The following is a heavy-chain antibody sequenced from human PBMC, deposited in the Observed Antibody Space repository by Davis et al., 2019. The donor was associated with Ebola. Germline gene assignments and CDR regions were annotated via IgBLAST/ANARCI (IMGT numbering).Heavy chain of an antibody. CDR3: ARAPPAGALWFDP. V-gene: IGHV4-31*03. J-gene: IGHJ5*02. Sequence: SETLSLTCTVSGGSISSGGYYWSRIRQHPGKGLEWIGYIYYSGSTYYNPSLKSRVTISVDTSKNQFSLKLSSVTAADTAVYYCARAPPAGALWFDPWGQGTLVTVSS. D-gene: IGHD6-19*01. CDR1: GGSISSGGYY. CDR2: IYYSGST.